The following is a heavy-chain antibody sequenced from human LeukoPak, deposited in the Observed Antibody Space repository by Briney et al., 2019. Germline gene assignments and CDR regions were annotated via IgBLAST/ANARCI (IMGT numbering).Heavy chain of an antibody. CDR3: AKDYGGNSDAFDI. CDR2: IRGSGTRT. D-gene: IGHD4-23*01. V-gene: IGHV3-23*01. J-gene: IGHJ3*02. Sequence: VGSLGVSCAASGFTVSSHARGWVRPATGKVLDWVSCIRGSGTRTYYAVSVKGRFTISRDNSKNTLYLQMNSLRAEDTALYSCAKDYGGNSDAFDIWGQGTVVTVSS. CDR1: GFTVSSHA.